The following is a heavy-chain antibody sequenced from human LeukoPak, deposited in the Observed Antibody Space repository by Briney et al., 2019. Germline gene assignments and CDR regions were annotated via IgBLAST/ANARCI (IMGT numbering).Heavy chain of an antibody. D-gene: IGHD3-3*01. CDR3: ARDSRTYYDFWSGYSSTLYFDY. CDR1: GYTFTSYG. V-gene: IGHV1-18*01. CDR2: ISAYNGNT. Sequence: ASVKVSCKASGYTFTSYGISWVRQAPGQGLEWIGWISAYNGNTNYAQKLQGRVTMTTDTSTSTAYMELRSLRSDDTAVYYCARDSRTYYDFWSGYSSTLYFDYWGQGTLVTVSS. J-gene: IGHJ4*02.